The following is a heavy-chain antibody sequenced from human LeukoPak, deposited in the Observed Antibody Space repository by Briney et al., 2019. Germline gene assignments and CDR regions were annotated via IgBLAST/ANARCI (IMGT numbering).Heavy chain of an antibody. V-gene: IGHV3-64*01. D-gene: IGHD2-15*01. J-gene: IGHJ6*02. CDR1: GLIFRRYG. Sequence: GWSVRLSRGASGLIFRRYGMHWLGPAAARELDYVSGISSNGDSTFYANSVKGRFTISRDNSKNTLYLQMGSLRAEDMAVYYCARGDYCSGDSCYRGYYGMDVWGQGTTVTVSS. CDR2: ISSNGDST. CDR3: ARGDYCSGDSCYRGYYGMDV.